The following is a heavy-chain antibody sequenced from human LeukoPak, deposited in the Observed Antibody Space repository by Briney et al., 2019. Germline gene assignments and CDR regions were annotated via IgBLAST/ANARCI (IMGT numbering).Heavy chain of an antibody. V-gene: IGHV1-8*01. J-gene: IGHJ4*02. CDR3: ARVWGSIDY. Sequence: ASVKVSCKASGYTFTSYDINWVRQATGQGLEWVGWMNPDSGHTGYAQKFQGRVTMTRDTSISTAYMELTSLTSEDTAVYYGARVWGSIDYWGQGTLVTVSS. CDR1: GYTFTSYD. CDR2: MNPDSGHT. D-gene: IGHD2-21*01.